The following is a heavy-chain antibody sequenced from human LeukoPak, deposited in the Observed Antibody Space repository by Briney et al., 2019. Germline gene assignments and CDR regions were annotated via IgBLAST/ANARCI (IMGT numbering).Heavy chain of an antibody. CDR1: GFTFSSYE. CDR3: AKGVVTTSEIDY. Sequence: GGSLRLSCGASGFTFSSYEMNWVRQAPGKGLEWVSYISSSGSTIYYADSVKGRFTISRDNSKNTLYLQMNSLRAEDTAVYYCAKGVVTTSEIDYWGQGTLVTVSS. V-gene: IGHV3-48*03. D-gene: IGHD4-11*01. CDR2: ISSSGSTI. J-gene: IGHJ4*02.